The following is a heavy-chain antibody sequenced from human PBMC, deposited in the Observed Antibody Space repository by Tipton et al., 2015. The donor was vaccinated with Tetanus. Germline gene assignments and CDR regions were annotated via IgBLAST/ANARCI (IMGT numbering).Heavy chain of an antibody. CDR2: IHSFGST. D-gene: IGHD1-26*01. CDR3: ARDQARGSRGWNYFDY. V-gene: IGHV4-31*03. CDR1: GGSISSGGYY. Sequence: TLSLTCTVSGGSISSGGYYWTWIRQRPGKGLEWIGDIHSFGSTYYHPSLKGRVTISMDTSKNQFSLDLNSVTAADTAVYYCARDQARGSRGWNYFDYWGQGALVTVSS. J-gene: IGHJ4*02.